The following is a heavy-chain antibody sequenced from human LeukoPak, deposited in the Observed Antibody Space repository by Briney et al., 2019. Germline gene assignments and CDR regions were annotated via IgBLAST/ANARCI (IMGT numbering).Heavy chain of an antibody. D-gene: IGHD3-22*01. CDR3: ARVFSSGYYYDY. CDR2: ISAYNGNT. Sequence: ASVKVSCKASGYTFTSYGISWVRQAPGQGLEWMGWISAYNGNTNYAQKLQGRVTMTTDTSTSTAYMELRSLRSDNTAVYYCARVFSSGYYYDYWGQGTLVTVSS. V-gene: IGHV1-18*01. J-gene: IGHJ4*02. CDR1: GYTFTSYG.